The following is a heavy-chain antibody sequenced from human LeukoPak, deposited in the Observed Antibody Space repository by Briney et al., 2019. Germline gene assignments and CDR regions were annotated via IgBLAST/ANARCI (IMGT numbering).Heavy chain of an antibody. D-gene: IGHD2-2*03. CDR3: ARDGYCSSTSCHEDWFDP. CDR1: GGTFSSYA. CDR2: IIPIFGTA. Sequence: SVKVSCKASGGTFSSYAISWVRQAPGQGLEWMGGIIPIFGTANYAQKFQGRVTITADESTSTAYMELSSLRSEDAAVYYCARDGYCSSTSCHEDWFDPWGQGTLVTVSS. J-gene: IGHJ5*02. V-gene: IGHV1-69*01.